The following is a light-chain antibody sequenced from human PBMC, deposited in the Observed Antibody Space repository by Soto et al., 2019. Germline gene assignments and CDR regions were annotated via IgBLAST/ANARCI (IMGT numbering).Light chain of an antibody. CDR2: YAS. CDR1: LTVATN. V-gene: IGKV3-15*01. CDR3: QQLNSDPLT. J-gene: IGKJ4*01. Sequence: DIVMTQSPATLSVSPGERATLSCRASLTVATNLAWYQQKPGQAPRLLIYYASTRATGIPARFSGSGSVKEFTLTISSVQSEDSATYSCQQLNSDPLTFGGGTKVEIK.